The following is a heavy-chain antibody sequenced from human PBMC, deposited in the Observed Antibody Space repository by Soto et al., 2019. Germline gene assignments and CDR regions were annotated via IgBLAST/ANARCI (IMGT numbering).Heavy chain of an antibody. D-gene: IGHD6-19*01. CDR2: ISGSSSGT. V-gene: IGHV3-23*04. CDR3: AKDRSENFWVYYYAMDV. Sequence: EVQLVESGGGLVKPGGSLRLACEASGFNFGAYAMSWVRQAPGKGLEWVSGISGSSSGTYYTDSVKGRFTISRDNSKNTVYLQMNSLRGEDTAVYYCAKDRSENFWVYYYAMDVWGQGTAVTVSS. J-gene: IGHJ6*02. CDR1: GFNFGAYA.